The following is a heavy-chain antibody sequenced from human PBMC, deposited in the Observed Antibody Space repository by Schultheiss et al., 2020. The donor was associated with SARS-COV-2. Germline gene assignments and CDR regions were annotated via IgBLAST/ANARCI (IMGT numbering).Heavy chain of an antibody. CDR1: GGSFSGYY. CDR2: IYYSGST. CDR3: ARELYSSSYYYYYYMDV. Sequence: SETLSLTCAVYGGSFSGYYWSWIRQPPGKGLEWIGYIYYSGSTNYNPSLKSRVTISVDTSKNQFSLKLSSVTAADTAVYYCARELYSSSYYYYYYMDVWGKGTTVTVSS. J-gene: IGHJ6*03. D-gene: IGHD6-13*01. V-gene: IGHV4-59*12.